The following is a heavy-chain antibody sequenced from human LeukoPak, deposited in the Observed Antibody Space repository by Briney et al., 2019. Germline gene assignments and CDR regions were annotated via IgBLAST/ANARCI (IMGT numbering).Heavy chain of an antibody. CDR1: GFTFSSYS. D-gene: IGHD1-7*01. V-gene: IGHV3-48*01. CDR2: ITSSSTII. J-gene: IGHJ4*02. Sequence: GGSLRLSCAASGFTFSSYSMNWVRQAPGKGPEWVSYITSSSTIIYYGDSVKGRFTVSRDNAKNSLFLEMNSLRAEDTAVYYCARVGLWHYPIDSWGQGTLVTVSS. CDR3: ARVGLWHYPIDS.